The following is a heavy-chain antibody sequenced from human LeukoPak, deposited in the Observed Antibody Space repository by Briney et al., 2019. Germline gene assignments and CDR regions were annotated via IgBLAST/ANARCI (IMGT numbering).Heavy chain of an antibody. J-gene: IGHJ3*02. CDR1: GFIVSNNY. V-gene: IGHV3-66*01. CDR2: IYVGGNT. D-gene: IGHD6-13*01. Sequence: GGSLRLSCAASGFIVSNNYMSWVRQAPGEGLEWVSVIYVGGNTYYADSVKDRFTISRENSKNTVNLEMNSLRVEDTAVYYCAREKGTSWHDAYDIWGQGTMVIVSS. CDR3: AREKGTSWHDAYDI.